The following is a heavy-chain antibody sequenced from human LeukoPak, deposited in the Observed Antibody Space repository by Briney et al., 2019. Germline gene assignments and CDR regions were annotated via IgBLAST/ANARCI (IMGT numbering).Heavy chain of an antibody. D-gene: IGHD5-24*01. V-gene: IGHV3-23*01. Sequence: GGSLRLSCAASEFTFSNYAMNWVRQAPGNGLEWVAAISGGGGSTYYADSVKGRFTISRDNSKNTLYLQMNSLRAEDTAVYYCAKDREMATITIAYYFDYWGQGTLVTVSS. CDR2: ISGGGGST. CDR3: AKDREMATITIAYYFDY. CDR1: EFTFSNYA. J-gene: IGHJ4*02.